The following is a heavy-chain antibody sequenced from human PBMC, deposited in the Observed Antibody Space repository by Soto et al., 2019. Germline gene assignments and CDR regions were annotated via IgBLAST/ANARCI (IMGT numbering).Heavy chain of an antibody. CDR1: VGSISSGDYY. CDR3: ARGRFDFIWGTPAPYLDY. D-gene: IGHD3-16*01. J-gene: IGHJ4*02. V-gene: IGHV4-61*08. Sequence: DTLSLSCTVSVGSISSGDYYLSWILQPPGKGLEWIGYIYNSASTKYNPSLKSRVTMSVDTSKNQFSLKLSSVTTADTAVYYCARGRFDFIWGTPAPYLDYWGQGALVTVSS. CDR2: IYNSAST.